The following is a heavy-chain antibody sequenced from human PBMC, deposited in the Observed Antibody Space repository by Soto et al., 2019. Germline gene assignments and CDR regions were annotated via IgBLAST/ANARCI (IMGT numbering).Heavy chain of an antibody. D-gene: IGHD3-10*01. V-gene: IGHV1-2*02. CDR1: GYTFSAYY. J-gene: IGHJ6*02. CDR3: ARNMDNYYGPGSGNGHGV. CDR2: INPKFGDT. Sequence: QVQLVQSGAEVKEPGDSVRVSCEASGYTFSAYYIHWVRQAPGQGLEWMGWINPKFGDTTYAQDFQGRVTMTRDMSISTVYMELSRLTSDDTAIYYCARNMDNYYGPGSGNGHGVWGQGTTVTVFS.